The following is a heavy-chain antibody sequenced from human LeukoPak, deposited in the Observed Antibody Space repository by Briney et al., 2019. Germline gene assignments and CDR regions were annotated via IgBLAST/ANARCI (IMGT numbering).Heavy chain of an antibody. J-gene: IGHJ4*02. CDR2: ISGSAITT. D-gene: IGHD3-10*01. CDR3: AKDQRFGDLDDY. V-gene: IGHV3-23*01. Sequence: GGSLRLSCTTSGFTFSNYAMSWVRQAPGEGLEWVSSISGSAITTYYADSVKGRFAISRDNSKNTLYLQMTSLRAEDTAVYYCAKDQRFGDLDDYRGQGTLVTVSS. CDR1: GFTFSNYA.